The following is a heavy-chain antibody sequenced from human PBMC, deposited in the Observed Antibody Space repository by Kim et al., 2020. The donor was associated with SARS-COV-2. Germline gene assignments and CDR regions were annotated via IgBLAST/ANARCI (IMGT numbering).Heavy chain of an antibody. V-gene: IGHV3-15*01. Sequence: GSLRLSCAASGFTFSNAWMTWVRQAPGKGLEWVGRIKSKTDGGTTDYAAPVKGRFTISRDDSKNTLDLQMNSLKSEDTAVYYCTTLSTMVRGYWGQGTLVTVSS. J-gene: IGHJ4*02. CDR2: IKSKTDGGTT. D-gene: IGHD2-15*01. CDR1: GFTFSNAW. CDR3: TTLSTMVRGY.